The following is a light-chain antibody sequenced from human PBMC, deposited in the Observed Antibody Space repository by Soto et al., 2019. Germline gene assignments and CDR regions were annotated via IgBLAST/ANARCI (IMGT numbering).Light chain of an antibody. J-gene: IGLJ2*01. Sequence: QSALTQPHSVSGSPGQSVTISCTGTSSDVGAYNLVSWYQQHTGKAPKVMLFDVSKRPSGVPDRFSGSKSGNTASLTISGLQADDEADYYCCSYSGAYTMIFGGGTKLTVL. CDR2: DVS. V-gene: IGLV2-11*01. CDR3: CSYSGAYTMI. CDR1: SSDVGAYNL.